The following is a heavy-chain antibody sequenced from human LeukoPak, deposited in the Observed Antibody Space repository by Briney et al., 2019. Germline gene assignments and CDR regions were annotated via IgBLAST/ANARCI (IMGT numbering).Heavy chain of an antibody. CDR2: ISGSYGTT. Sequence: GGSLRLSCAASGFTFSSYAMSWLRQAPGKGLEWVSSISGSYGTTYYADSVKGQFTISRDNSKNTLYLQMNSLRAEDTALYYCAKGNIAELPAAPYYWGQGTLVTVSS. CDR3: AKGNIAELPAAPYY. CDR1: GFTFSSYA. D-gene: IGHD2-2*01. V-gene: IGHV3-23*01. J-gene: IGHJ4*02.